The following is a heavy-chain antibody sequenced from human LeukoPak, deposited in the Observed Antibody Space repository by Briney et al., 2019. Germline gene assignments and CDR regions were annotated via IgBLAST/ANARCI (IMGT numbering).Heavy chain of an antibody. CDR1: GFTFSSYS. Sequence: GGSLRLSCAASGFTFSSYSMNWVRQAPGKGLEWVSSISSSSSYIYYADSVKGRFTISRDNAKNSLYLQMNSLRAEDTAVYYCARDKNDYVWRVWGQGTLVTVSS. V-gene: IGHV3-21*01. D-gene: IGHD3-16*01. J-gene: IGHJ4*02. CDR2: ISSSSSYI. CDR3: ARDKNDYVWRV.